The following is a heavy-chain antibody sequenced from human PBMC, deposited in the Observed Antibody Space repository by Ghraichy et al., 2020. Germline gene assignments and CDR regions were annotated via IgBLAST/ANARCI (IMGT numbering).Heavy chain of an antibody. D-gene: IGHD5-24*01. CDR2: IYSGGST. Sequence: GGSLRLSCAASGFTVSSNYMSWVRQAPGKGLEWVSVIYSGGSTYYADSVKGRFTISRDNSKNTLYLQMNSLRAEDTAVYYCAARIPPDGYMTGDRWDFDYWGQGTLVTVSS. J-gene: IGHJ4*02. CDR3: AARIPPDGYMTGDRWDFDY. V-gene: IGHV3-53*01. CDR1: GFTVSSNY.